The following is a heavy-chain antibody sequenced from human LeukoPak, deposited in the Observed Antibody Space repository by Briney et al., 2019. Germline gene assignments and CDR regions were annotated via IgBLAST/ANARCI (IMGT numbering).Heavy chain of an antibody. D-gene: IGHD3-10*01. CDR3: AKSLYYYGSGGVFDY. Sequence: GGSLRLSCAVSGITLSNYGMTWVRQAPGKGLEWVAGISDSGGRTNYADSVKGRFTISRDNSKNTLYLQMNSLRAEDTAVYYCAKSLYYYGSGGVFDYWGQGTLVTVSS. V-gene: IGHV3-23*01. CDR2: ISDSGGRT. CDR1: GITLSNYG. J-gene: IGHJ4*02.